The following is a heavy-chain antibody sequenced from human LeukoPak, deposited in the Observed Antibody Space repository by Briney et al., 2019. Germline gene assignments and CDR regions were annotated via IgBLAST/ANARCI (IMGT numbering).Heavy chain of an antibody. CDR3: ARESMVRGALQA. J-gene: IGHJ5*02. CDR2: INQDGRYI. V-gene: IGHV3-74*01. CDR1: GFTFDRYW. Sequence: GGSLRLSCAASGFTFDRYWMQWVRHTPGKRMGWVSRINQDGRYITYADSVEGRFTISRDTAKNNVFLQMNSRRAEDTAVYYCARESMVRGALQASGQGALVTASS. D-gene: IGHD2-8*01.